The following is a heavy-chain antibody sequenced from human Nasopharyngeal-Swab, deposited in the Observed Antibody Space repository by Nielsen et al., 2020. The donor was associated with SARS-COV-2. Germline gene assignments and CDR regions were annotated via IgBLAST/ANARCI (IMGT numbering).Heavy chain of an antibody. D-gene: IGHD4-17*01. CDR1: GVTFSSFC. Sequence: GGSLRLSCAASGVTFSSFCMHWVRQAPGKGLEWVAFIAHDASNEYYGDSVKGRFSISRDSSKNTLYLQMDSLRGEDTAVYYCARDAPAHYGAFYWGRGTLVTVSS. CDR2: IAHDASNE. CDR3: ARDAPAHYGAFY. V-gene: IGHV3-30*03. J-gene: IGHJ4*02.